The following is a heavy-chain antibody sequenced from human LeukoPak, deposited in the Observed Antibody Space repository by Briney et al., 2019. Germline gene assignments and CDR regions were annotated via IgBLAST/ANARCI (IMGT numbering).Heavy chain of an antibody. CDR2: INHSGST. J-gene: IGHJ6*02. V-gene: IGHV4-34*01. Sequence: PSETLSLTCAVYGGSFSGYYWSWIRQPPGKGLEWIGEINHSGSTNYNPSLKSRVTISVDTSKNQFSLKLSSVTAADTAVYYCARPGYGGHMDVWGQGTTVTVSS. CDR3: ARPGYGGHMDV. CDR1: GGSFSGYY. D-gene: IGHD4-23*01.